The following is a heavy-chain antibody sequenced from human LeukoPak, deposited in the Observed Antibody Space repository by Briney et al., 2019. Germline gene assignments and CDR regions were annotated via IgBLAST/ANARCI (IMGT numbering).Heavy chain of an antibody. Sequence: KSSETLSLTCTASGGSISSYYWSWTRQPPGKGLEWIGYIYHSGSTDHNPSLKSRVTISVDTSKNQFSLKLSSVTAADTAVYYCARHRGYNYGNWYFDLWGRGTLITVSS. V-gene: IGHV4-59*08. D-gene: IGHD5-18*01. CDR1: GGSISSYY. CDR2: IYHSGST. CDR3: ARHRGYNYGNWYFDL. J-gene: IGHJ2*01.